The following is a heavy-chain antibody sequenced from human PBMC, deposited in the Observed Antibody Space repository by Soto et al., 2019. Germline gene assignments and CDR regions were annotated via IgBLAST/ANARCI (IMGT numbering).Heavy chain of an antibody. D-gene: IGHD3-3*02. J-gene: IGHJ6*02. CDR2: IYHSGST. CDR3: ASRIYYYYGMDV. V-gene: IGHV4-4*02. CDR1: GGSISSSNW. Sequence: SETLSLTCAVSGGSISSSNWWSWVRQPPGKGPEWIGEIYHSGSTNYNPSLKSRVTISVDKSKNQSSLKLSSVTAADTAVYYCASRIYYYYGMDVWGQGTTVTVSS.